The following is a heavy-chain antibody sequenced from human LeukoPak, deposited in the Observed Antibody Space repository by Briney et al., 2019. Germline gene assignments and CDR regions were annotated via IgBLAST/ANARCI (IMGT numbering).Heavy chain of an antibody. J-gene: IGHJ4*02. CDR3: VRDGVGAPPFDY. V-gene: IGHV3-21*01. D-gene: IGHD1-26*01. CDR2: ISSSSSYI. CDR1: GFTFSLYS. Sequence: GGSLRLSCAASGFTFSLYSMNWVRQAPGKGLEWVSSISSSSSYIYYADSVKGRFTISRDNAKNTLLLQMNSLRAEDTAVYYCVRDGVGAPPFDYWGQGVLVTVSS.